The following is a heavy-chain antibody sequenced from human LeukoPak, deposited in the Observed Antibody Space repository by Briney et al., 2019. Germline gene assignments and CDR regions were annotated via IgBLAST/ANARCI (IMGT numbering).Heavy chain of an antibody. Sequence: ASVKVSCTASGYTFTSYDINWVRQATGQGLEWMGWMNPNSGDTGYAQKFQGRVTMTRNTSISTAYMELSSLRSEDTAVYYCATYPYYYDSSGILPGGYWGQGTLVTVSS. D-gene: IGHD3-22*01. J-gene: IGHJ4*02. CDR1: GYTFTSYD. V-gene: IGHV1-8*01. CDR3: ATYPYYYDSSGILPGGY. CDR2: MNPNSGDT.